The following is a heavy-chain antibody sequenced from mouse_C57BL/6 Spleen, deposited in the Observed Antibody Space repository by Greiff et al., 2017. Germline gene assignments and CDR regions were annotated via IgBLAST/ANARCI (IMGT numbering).Heavy chain of an antibody. Sequence: EVKVEESGPGLVKPSQSLSLTCPVTGYSITSGYYWNWIRQFPGNKLEWMGYISYDGSNNYNPSLKNRISITRDTSKKQFFLKLNSVTTEDTATYYCASYYNGSSYDYWYFDVWGTGTTVTVSS. CDR3: ASYYNGSSYDYWYFDV. J-gene: IGHJ1*03. CDR1: GYSITSGYY. V-gene: IGHV3-6*01. D-gene: IGHD1-1*01. CDR2: ISYDGSN.